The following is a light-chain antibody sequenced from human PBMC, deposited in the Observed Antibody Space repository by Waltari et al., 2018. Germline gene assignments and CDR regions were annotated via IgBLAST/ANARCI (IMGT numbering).Light chain of an antibody. V-gene: IGLV3-27*01. CDR1: VLAKKY. J-gene: IGLJ2*01. Sequence: SSELTQPSSVSVFPGQTARITCSGDVLAKKYARWFQQKPGQAPVLLIYKDNERPSGIPERFSGSSSGTTVTLTINGAQVEDEADYYCYSAADSNPMLVFGGGTKLTVL. CDR3: YSAADSNPMLV. CDR2: KDN.